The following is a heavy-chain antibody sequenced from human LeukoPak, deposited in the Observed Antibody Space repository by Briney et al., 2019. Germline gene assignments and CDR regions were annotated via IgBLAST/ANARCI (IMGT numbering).Heavy chain of an antibody. CDR2: IYYRGST. J-gene: IGHJ6*02. Sequence: PSETLSLTCTVSGGSISSDYWSWIRQPPGKGLEWIGYIYYRGSTNYNPSLKSRVTISVDTSKNQFSLRLSSVTAADTAVYYCARDNYGSGSKYGMDVWGQGTTVTVSS. CDR1: GGSISSDY. CDR3: ARDNYGSGSKYGMDV. D-gene: IGHD3-10*01. V-gene: IGHV4-59*01.